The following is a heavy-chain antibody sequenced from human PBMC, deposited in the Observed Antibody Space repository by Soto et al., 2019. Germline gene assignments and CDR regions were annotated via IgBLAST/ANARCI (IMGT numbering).Heavy chain of an antibody. CDR2: IYYSGST. CDR1: GGSISSSSYY. J-gene: IGHJ5*02. CDR3: ARAATTVTNHPLSSGLRP. V-gene: IGHV4-39*01. Sequence: SETLSLTCTVSGGSISSSSYYWGWIRQPPGKGLEWIGSIYYSGSTYYNPSLKSRVTISVDTSKNQFSLKLSSVTAADTAVYYCARAATTVTNHPLSSGLRPWGQGTRVTVSS. D-gene: IGHD4-17*01.